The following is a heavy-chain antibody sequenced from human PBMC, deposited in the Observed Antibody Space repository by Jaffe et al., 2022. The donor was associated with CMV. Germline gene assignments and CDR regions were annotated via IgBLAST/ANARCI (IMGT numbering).Heavy chain of an antibody. D-gene: IGHD4-17*01. CDR1: GYTFTSYA. V-gene: IGHV1-3*01. Sequence: QVQLVQSGAEVKKPGASVKVSCKASGYTFTSYAMHWVRQAPGQRLEWMGWINAGNGNTKYSQKFQGRVTITRDTSASTAYMELSSLRSEDTAVYYCARLGKPYYGGNSGGPRGFDYWGQGTLVTVSS. CDR3: ARLGKPYYGGNSGGPRGFDY. CDR2: INAGNGNT. J-gene: IGHJ4*02.